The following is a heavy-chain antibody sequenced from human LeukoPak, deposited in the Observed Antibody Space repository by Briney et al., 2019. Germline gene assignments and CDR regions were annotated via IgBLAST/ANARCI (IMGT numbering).Heavy chain of an antibody. Sequence: SQTLSLTCAVYGASFSGYYGSWIRQPPGKGLEWIGEINHSGSTNYNPSLKSRVTISVDTSENQFSMKLSSVTAADTAVYYCARGSGWYYRVDYWGQGTLVTVSS. V-gene: IGHV4-34*01. J-gene: IGHJ4*02. D-gene: IGHD6-19*01. CDR3: ARGSGWYYRVDY. CDR1: GASFSGYY. CDR2: INHSGST.